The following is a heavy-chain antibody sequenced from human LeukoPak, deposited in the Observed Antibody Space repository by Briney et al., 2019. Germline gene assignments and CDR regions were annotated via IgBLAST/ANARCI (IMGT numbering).Heavy chain of an antibody. CDR3: ARVQFCGGNCYFGGMDV. Sequence: TGGSLRLSCAASGFTFSDYFMDWVRQAPGKGLEWVSSINNGGNYMYYADSEKGRFTISRDNAQNSLYLQMNSLRAEDTAVYYCARVQFCGGNCYFGGMDVWGQGTTVTVSS. CDR1: GFTFSDYF. J-gene: IGHJ6*02. CDR2: INNGGNYM. D-gene: IGHD2-21*02. V-gene: IGHV3-21*01.